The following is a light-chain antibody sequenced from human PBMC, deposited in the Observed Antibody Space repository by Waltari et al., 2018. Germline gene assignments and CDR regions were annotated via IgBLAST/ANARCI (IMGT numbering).Light chain of an antibody. CDR3: QQRINWPRT. Sequence: SCRASPSDSSNLVWYQPRHGQAPRLLIYYASIRGTGIPARFSGSGSGTDFTLSIFLLDPGDCAVYYCQQRINWPRTFGGGTEVEIK. J-gene: IGKJ4*02. CDR2: YAS. CDR1: PSDSSN. V-gene: IGKV3-11*01.